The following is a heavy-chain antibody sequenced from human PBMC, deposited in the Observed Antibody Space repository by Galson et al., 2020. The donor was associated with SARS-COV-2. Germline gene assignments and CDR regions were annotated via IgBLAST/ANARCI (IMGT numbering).Heavy chain of an antibody. CDR1: GFSLSTSGMC. J-gene: IGHJ4*02. Sequence: VSGPTLVKPTQTLTLTCTFSGFSLSTSGMCVSWIRQPPGKALEWVARIDWDDDKYYSTSLKTRLTISKDTSKNQVVLTMTNMDPVDTATYYCARIPYNWNAFDYWGQGTLVTVSS. D-gene: IGHD1-1*01. CDR3: ARIPYNWNAFDY. V-gene: IGHV2-70*11. CDR2: IDWDDDK.